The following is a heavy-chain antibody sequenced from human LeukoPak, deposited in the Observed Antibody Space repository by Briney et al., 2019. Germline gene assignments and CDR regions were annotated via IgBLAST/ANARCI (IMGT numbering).Heavy chain of an antibody. J-gene: IGHJ4*02. CDR2: ISSSSSYI. V-gene: IGHV3-21*01. Sequence: PGGSLRLSCAASGFTFSSYSMNWVRQAPGKGLEWVSSISSSSSYIYCADSVKGRFTISRDNAKNSLYLQMNSLRAEDTAVYYCARDIASARSRAAGNYWGQGTLVTVSS. D-gene: IGHD6-13*01. CDR1: GFTFSSYS. CDR3: ARDIASARSRAAGNY.